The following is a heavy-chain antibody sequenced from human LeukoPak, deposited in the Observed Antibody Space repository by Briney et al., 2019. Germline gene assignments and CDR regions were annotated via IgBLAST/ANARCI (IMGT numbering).Heavy chain of an antibody. J-gene: IGHJ4*02. Sequence: PGRSLSLSCAASGFTFSSYAMHWVRQAPGKGLEWVAVVSYDGSNKYYADSVKGRFTISRDNSKNTLYLQMNSLRAEDAAVYYCATIGDRRTGELNRIDDWGQGTLVTVSS. CDR1: GFTFSSYA. CDR3: ATIGDRRTGELNRIDD. CDR2: VSYDGSNK. D-gene: IGHD7-27*01. V-gene: IGHV3-30-3*01.